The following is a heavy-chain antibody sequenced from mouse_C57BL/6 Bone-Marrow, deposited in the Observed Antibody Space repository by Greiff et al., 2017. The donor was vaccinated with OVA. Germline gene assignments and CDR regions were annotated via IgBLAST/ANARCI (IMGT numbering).Heavy chain of an antibody. CDR1: GYTFTDYY. CDR2: IYPGSGNT. D-gene: IGHD1-1*01. CDR3: ARPYYYGSEDYAMDY. J-gene: IGHJ4*01. V-gene: IGHV1-76*01. Sequence: QVQLKESGAELVRPGASVKLSCKASGYTFTDYYINWVKQRPGQGLEWIARIYPGSGNTYYNEKFKGKATLTAEKSSSTAYMQLSSLTSEDSAVYFCARPYYYGSEDYAMDYWGQGTSVTVSS.